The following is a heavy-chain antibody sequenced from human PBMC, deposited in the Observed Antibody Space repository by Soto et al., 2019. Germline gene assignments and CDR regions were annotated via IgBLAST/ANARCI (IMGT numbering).Heavy chain of an antibody. CDR2: ISSGSRTT. CDR3: ARNRILYYDGSRAHDS. CDR1: GFTFSSYE. D-gene: IGHD3-16*01. V-gene: IGHV3-48*03. Sequence: PGGSLRLSCAASGFTFSSYEMNWVRQAPGKGLEWISYISSGSRTTYYADSVKGRFTISRDNAKNSLYLQMDSLRAEDAAVYYCARNRILYYDGSRAHDSWGQGTLVTVSS. J-gene: IGHJ4*02.